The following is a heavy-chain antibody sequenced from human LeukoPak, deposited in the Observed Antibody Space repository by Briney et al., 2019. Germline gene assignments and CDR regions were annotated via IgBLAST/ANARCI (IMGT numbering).Heavy chain of an antibody. CDR1: GYTFTSHA. V-gene: IGHV7-4-1*02. J-gene: IGHJ4*02. Sequence: ASVKVSCKASGYTFTSHAMNWVRQAPGQGLEWMGWINTNTGNPTYAQGFTGRFVFSLDTSVSTAYLQISSLKAEDTAVYYCARDVDSSGYYPPPLYWGQGTLVTVSS. D-gene: IGHD3-22*01. CDR2: INTNTGNP. CDR3: ARDVDSSGYYPPPLY.